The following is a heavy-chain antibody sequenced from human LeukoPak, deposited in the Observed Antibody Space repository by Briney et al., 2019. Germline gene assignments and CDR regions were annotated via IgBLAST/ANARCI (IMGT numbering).Heavy chain of an antibody. CDR1: GFTFGDCA. D-gene: IGHD6-19*01. V-gene: IGHV3-49*04. Sequence: PGRSLRLSCTASGFTFGDCAMSWVRQAPGKGLEWVGFIRSKPYGGTTEYAASVKGRFTISRDDSKSIAYLQMNSLKTEDTAVYYCTRSAGYSSGWYHDYWGQGTLVTVSS. J-gene: IGHJ4*02. CDR3: TRSAGYSSGWYHDY. CDR2: IRSKPYGGTT.